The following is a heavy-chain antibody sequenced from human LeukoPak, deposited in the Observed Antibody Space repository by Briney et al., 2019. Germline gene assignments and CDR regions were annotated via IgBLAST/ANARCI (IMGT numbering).Heavy chain of an antibody. CDR1: GFTFSGYS. CDR3: AREVSEGFDF. V-gene: IGHV3-21*01. CDR2: FGARSTSV. J-gene: IGHJ4*02. D-gene: IGHD3-22*01. Sequence: PGGSLRLSCTASGFTFSGYSMNWIRQAPGKGLEWVSSFGARSTSVYHAGSVKGRFAISRDNAKNSLYLQMNSLRAEDTALYYCAREVSEGFDFWGQGTLVTVSS.